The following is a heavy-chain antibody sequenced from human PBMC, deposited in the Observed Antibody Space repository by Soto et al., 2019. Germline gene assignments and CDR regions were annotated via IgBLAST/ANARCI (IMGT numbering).Heavy chain of an antibody. D-gene: IGHD1-1*01. V-gene: IGHV3-74*01. Sequence: EVQLVESGGGLVQPGGSLRLSCVASGFTFSGYWMHWVRQASGKGLVWVSRIDGDGSRTNYADSVKGRFTISRDNAKNMLYLQMNSLRAEDTAVYYCARELASYNDYWGQGTLVTVSS. CDR3: ARELASYNDY. J-gene: IGHJ4*02. CDR1: GFTFSGYW. CDR2: IDGDGSRT.